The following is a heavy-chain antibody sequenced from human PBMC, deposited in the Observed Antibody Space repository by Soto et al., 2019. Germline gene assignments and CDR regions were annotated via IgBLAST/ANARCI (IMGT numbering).Heavy chain of an antibody. J-gene: IGHJ4*02. CDR1: GFSFSSYG. CDR3: ARKDDYGAYDPGGY. D-gene: IGHD4-17*01. CDR2: IWYDGSKK. V-gene: IGHV3-33*01. Sequence: QVQLVESGGGVVQPGRSLRLSCAASGFSFSSYGMHWVRQAPGKGLEWLAVIWYDGSKKYYADSVKGRFTVSRDNSENTLYLQMNSLTAEDTAVYYCARKDDYGAYDPGGYWGQGNLVIVSS.